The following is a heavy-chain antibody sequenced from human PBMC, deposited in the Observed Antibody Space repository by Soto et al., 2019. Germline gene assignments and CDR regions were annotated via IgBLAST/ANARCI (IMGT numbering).Heavy chain of an antibody. J-gene: IGHJ4*02. V-gene: IGHV3-23*01. D-gene: IGHD3-22*01. CDR1: GFTFSTYG. CDR2: ISGRGSGR. Sequence: GGSLRLSCAASGFTFSTYGMSWVRQAPGKGLEWVSSISGRGSGRYYADSVKGRFTISRDNPKTTLFLQMNSLRAEDTAVYFCAKDDIEQYYDSSGYYRYWGQGTQV. CDR3: AKDDIEQYYDSSGYYRY.